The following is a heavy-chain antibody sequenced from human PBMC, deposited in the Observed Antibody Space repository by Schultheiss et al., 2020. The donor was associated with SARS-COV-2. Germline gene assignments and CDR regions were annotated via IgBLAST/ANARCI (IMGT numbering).Heavy chain of an antibody. J-gene: IGHJ6*02. Sequence: GSLRLSCTVSGGSISSYYWSWIRQPPGKGLEWIGYIYYSGSTNYNPSLKSRVTISVDTSKNQFSLKLSSVTAADTAVYYCARGAGGYCSGGSCYSYHYYGMDVWGQGTTVTVSS. CDR2: IYYSGST. D-gene: IGHD2-15*01. CDR1: GGSISSYY. V-gene: IGHV4-59*01. CDR3: ARGAGGYCSGGSCYSYHYYGMDV.